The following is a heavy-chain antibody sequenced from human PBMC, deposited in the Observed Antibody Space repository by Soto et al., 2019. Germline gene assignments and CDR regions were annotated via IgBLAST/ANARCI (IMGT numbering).Heavy chain of an antibody. Sequence: GGSLRRSCQVSRYTSSSYWISWVRQKSGKGLEWMGRIDPSDSQTNYSPSFRGHVTISADKSIGTAYLQWSSLKASYTARYYCASADAYGSSWFDFDFWGRGTLVTASS. V-gene: IGHV5-10-1*01. CDR3: ASADAYGSSWFDFDF. CDR1: RYTSSSYW. J-gene: IGHJ4*02. CDR2: IDPSDSQT. D-gene: IGHD6-13*01.